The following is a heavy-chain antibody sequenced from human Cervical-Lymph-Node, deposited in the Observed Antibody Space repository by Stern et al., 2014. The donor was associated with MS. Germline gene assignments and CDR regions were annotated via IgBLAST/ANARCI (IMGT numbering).Heavy chain of an antibody. CDR1: GHALRDLS. J-gene: IGHJ4*02. V-gene: IGHV1-24*01. CDR2: FEPEHGEI. CDR3: ASEFRVGASGTPEF. D-gene: IGHD2-15*01. Sequence: QMQLVQSGAEVKEPGASVKVSCRGSGHALRDLSMHWVRQAPGKGLEWMGGFEPEHGEIIYAQRFQGRVTMTEDTSADTAYMEMKSLTSADTAMYYCASEFRVGASGTPEFWGQGTLVTVSS.